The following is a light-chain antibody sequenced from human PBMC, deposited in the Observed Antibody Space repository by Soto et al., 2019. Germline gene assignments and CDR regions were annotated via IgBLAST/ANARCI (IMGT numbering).Light chain of an antibody. CDR2: DAS. J-gene: IGKJ1*01. CDR3: QQYDSFST. V-gene: IGKV1-5*01. CDR1: RTVNRY. Sequence: DIQMTQSPSTVSSSVGDRVTITCRASRTVNRYVAWYQQKPGKAPKLLMFDASTLASGVPLRFSGSVSETGFTLTISSLQPDDFATYYCQQYDSFSTFGQGTKVDIK.